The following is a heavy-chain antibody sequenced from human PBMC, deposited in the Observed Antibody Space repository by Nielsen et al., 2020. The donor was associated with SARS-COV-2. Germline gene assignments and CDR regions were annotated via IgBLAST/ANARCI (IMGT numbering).Heavy chain of an antibody. V-gene: IGHV3-11*01. CDR3: ASIHSGYSYGVAVGGVDY. D-gene: IGHD5-18*01. Sequence: WRRQSPGKGLEWVSYISSSGSTIYYADSVKGRFTISRDNAKNSLYLQMNSLRAEDTAVYYCASIHSGYSYGVAVGGVDYWGQGTLVTVSS. J-gene: IGHJ4*02. CDR2: ISSSGSTI.